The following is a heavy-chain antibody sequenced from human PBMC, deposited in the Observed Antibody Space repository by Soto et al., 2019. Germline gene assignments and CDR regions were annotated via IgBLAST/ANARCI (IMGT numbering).Heavy chain of an antibody. J-gene: IGHJ4*02. V-gene: IGHV3-21*01. Sequence: EVQVVESGGGQVKPGGSLKLSCGASGFTFSSYSMHWVRQAPGKGLEWVSSISSSGRYIYYADSVKGRFTISRDNAENSLYLQMNSLRPGDTALYYCARDFDPYGDPKHFDSWGQGTLVTVST. D-gene: IGHD4-17*01. CDR1: GFTFSSYS. CDR2: ISSSGRYI. CDR3: ARDFDPYGDPKHFDS.